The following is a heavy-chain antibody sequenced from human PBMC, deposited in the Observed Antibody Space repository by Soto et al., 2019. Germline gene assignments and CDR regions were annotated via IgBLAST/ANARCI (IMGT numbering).Heavy chain of an antibody. CDR1: GGSISSSNW. J-gene: IGHJ6*03. Sequence: SETLSLTCAVSGGSISSSNWWSWVRQPPGKGLEWIGYIYYSGSTYYNPSLKRRVTISVDTSKNQFSLKLSSVTAADTAVYFCASSLPYSSSSFAYYYYYMDVWGKGTTVTVSS. V-gene: IGHV4-4*02. CDR2: IYYSGST. CDR3: ASSLPYSSSSFAYYYYYMDV. D-gene: IGHD6-6*01.